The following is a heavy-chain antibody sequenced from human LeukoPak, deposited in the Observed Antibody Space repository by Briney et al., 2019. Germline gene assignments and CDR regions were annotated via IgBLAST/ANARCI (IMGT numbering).Heavy chain of an antibody. CDR2: IYHSGST. V-gene: IGHV4-38-2*02. J-gene: IGHJ4*02. D-gene: IGHD3-10*01. CDR1: GYSISSGYY. Sequence: SETLSLTCTVSGYSISSGYYWGWIRQPPGKGLEWIGSIYHSGSTYYNPSLKSRVTISVDKSKNQFSLKLSSVTAADTAVYYCARGYLWFGELYLDYWGQGTLVTVSS. CDR3: ARGYLWFGELYLDY.